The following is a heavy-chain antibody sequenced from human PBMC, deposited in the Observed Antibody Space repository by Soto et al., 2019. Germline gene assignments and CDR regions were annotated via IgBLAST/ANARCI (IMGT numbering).Heavy chain of an antibody. Sequence: SLRLSCAASGFSFNKYGMHWVRQAPGKGLEWVAYVSSDGSNQYYADSVKGRFTISRDNSKSTLYLQLDRLRVDDTAFYYCEKDRVIQLLPIWPDPWGQGTLVTVSS. CDR3: EKDRVIQLLPIWPDP. D-gene: IGHD2-2*01. J-gene: IGHJ5*02. CDR2: VSSDGSNQ. V-gene: IGHV3-30*18. CDR1: GFSFNKYG.